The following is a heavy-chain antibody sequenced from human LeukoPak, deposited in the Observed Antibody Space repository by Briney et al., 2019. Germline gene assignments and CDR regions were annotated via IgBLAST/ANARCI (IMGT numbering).Heavy chain of an antibody. Sequence: GASVKVSCKASGYTFTSYGISWVRQAPGQGLEWMGWINTNTGNPTYAQGFTGRFVFSLDTSVSTAYLQISSLKAEDTAVYYCATEWMPDIGYCSSTSCFHFDYWGQGTLVTVSS. D-gene: IGHD2-2*01. CDR3: ATEWMPDIGYCSSTSCFHFDY. CDR1: GYTFTSYG. J-gene: IGHJ4*02. CDR2: INTNTGNP. V-gene: IGHV7-4-1*02.